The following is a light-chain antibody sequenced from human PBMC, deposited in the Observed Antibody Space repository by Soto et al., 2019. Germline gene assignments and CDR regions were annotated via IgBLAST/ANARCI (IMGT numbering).Light chain of an antibody. J-gene: IGKJ1*01. CDR1: QGVRSRY. V-gene: IGKV3-20*01. CDR2: GAS. CDR3: QQYGSSTGT. Sequence: EIVLTQSPGTLSLSPGERATLSCWASQGVRSRYLAWYQQKPGQAPRLLIHGASSRATGIPDRFSGSGSGTDFTLTISRLEPEDFAVYYCQQYGSSTGTFGQGTKVEIK.